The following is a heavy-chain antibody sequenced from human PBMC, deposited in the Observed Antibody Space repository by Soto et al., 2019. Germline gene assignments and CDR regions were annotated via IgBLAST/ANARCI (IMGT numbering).Heavy chain of an antibody. CDR2: INPSGGST. CDR1: GYTFTSHD. V-gene: IGHV1-46*01. Sequence: ASVKVSCKASGYTFTSHDMHWVRQAPGQGLEWMGIINPSGGSTTYGQKFQGRVTMTRDTSTTTVYMELSSLRSEDTAVYYCAIRQDNWNFGSGIPDYYYGMDVWGQGTTVTVSS. CDR3: AIRQDNWNFGSGIPDYYYGMDV. J-gene: IGHJ6*02. D-gene: IGHD1-7*01.